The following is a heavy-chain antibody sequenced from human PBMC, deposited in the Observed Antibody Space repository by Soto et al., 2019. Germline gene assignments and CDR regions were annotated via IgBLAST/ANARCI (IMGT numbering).Heavy chain of an antibody. CDR2: IYYSGST. Sequence: PSETLSLTCTVSGGSISSGGYYWSWIRQHPGKGLEWIGYIYYSGSTYYNPSLKSRVTISVDTSKNQFSLKLSSVTAADTAVYYCARGVVIRDYHYYGMDFWGQGTTVTVSS. CDR3: ARGVVIRDYHYYGMDF. J-gene: IGHJ6*02. D-gene: IGHD3-22*01. V-gene: IGHV4-31*03. CDR1: GGSISSGGYY.